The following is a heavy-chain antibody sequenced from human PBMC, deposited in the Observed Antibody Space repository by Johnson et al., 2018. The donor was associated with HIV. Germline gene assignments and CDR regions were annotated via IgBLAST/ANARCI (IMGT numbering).Heavy chain of an antibody. CDR2: ISHDGSIK. V-gene: IGHV3-30*14. J-gene: IGHJ3*02. Sequence: QVQLVESGGGVVQPGRALRLSCAASGFTFSNYAIHWVRQAPGKGLEWVAVISHDGSIKYYADSVKGRFPISSANSKNTLYLQMNSLRTEDTAVYYCARGSTTYYDSSDYYNQRAFDIWGQGTMVTVSS. CDR1: GFTFSNYA. D-gene: IGHD3-22*01. CDR3: ARGSTTYYDSSDYYNQRAFDI.